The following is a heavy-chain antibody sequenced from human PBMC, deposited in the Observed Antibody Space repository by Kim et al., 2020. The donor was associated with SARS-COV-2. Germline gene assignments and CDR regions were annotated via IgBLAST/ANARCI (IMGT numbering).Heavy chain of an antibody. Sequence: WGSLRLSCAASGFTFSDYYMGWIRQAPGMGLEWVSYISTTGSIYYADSVKGRFTISRDNAKNSLYLQMNGLRTEDTAVYYCAKDIVAPGLFFDYWGQGTLVTVSS. V-gene: IGHV3-11*01. D-gene: IGHD6-13*01. CDR3: AKDIVAPGLFFDY. CDR2: ISTTGSI. J-gene: IGHJ4*02. CDR1: GFTFSDYY.